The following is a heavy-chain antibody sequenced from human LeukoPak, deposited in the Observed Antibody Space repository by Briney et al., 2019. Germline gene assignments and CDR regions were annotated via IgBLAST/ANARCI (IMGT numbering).Heavy chain of an antibody. CDR2: INPNTGGT. V-gene: IGHV1-2*02. J-gene: IGHJ6*02. CDR3: ARSRTYPTGMDV. D-gene: IGHD2-8*01. Sequence: ASVKVSCKASGYTFTGYYIHWVRQAPGQGLEWMGWINPNTGGTNYAQKFQGRVTMTRDTSISTAYMALSRLSSADTAVYYCARSRTYPTGMDVWGQGTTVAVSS. CDR1: GYTFTGYY.